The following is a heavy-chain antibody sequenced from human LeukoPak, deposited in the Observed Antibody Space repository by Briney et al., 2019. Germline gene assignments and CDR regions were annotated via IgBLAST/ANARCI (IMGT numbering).Heavy chain of an antibody. D-gene: IGHD1-26*01. CDR1: GGSISSYY. Sequence: SETLSLTCTVSGGSISSYYWSWIRQPPGKGLEWIAYIYYSGSTDYNPSLKSRVTISLDTSKNQFSLKLSSVTAADTAVYYCARHDPIVGTPDAFDIWGQGTMVTVSS. V-gene: IGHV4-59*08. J-gene: IGHJ3*02. CDR3: ARHDPIVGTPDAFDI. CDR2: IYYSGST.